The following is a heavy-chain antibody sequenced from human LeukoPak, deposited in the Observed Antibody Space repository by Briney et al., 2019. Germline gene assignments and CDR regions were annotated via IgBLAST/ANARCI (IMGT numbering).Heavy chain of an antibody. CDR2: IYHSGST. J-gene: IGHJ4*02. Sequence: PSETLSLTCAVSGGSISSSNWWSWVRQPPGKGLEWIGEIYHSGSTNYNPSLKSRVTISVDKSKNQFSLKLSSVTAADTAVYYCARLPVWSSSSGGFDYWGQGTLVTVSS. V-gene: IGHV4-4*02. CDR3: ARLPVWSSSSGGFDY. CDR1: GGSISSSNW. D-gene: IGHD6-6*01.